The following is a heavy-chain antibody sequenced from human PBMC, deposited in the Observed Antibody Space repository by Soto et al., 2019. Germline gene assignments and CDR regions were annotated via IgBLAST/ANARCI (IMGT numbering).Heavy chain of an antibody. J-gene: IGHJ6*02. Sequence: EVQLVESGGGLVQPGVSLRLSCAASGFTFSTYSMNWVRQAPGKGLEWISYITKSSRTIYYADSVKGRFTISRDNAKNSLYLQMNSLTAEDTAAYYCTRDHGYGYGMDVWGQGTTVTVSS. V-gene: IGHV3-48*01. CDR1: GFTFSTYS. D-gene: IGHD5-12*01. CDR2: ITKSSRTI. CDR3: TRDHGYGYGMDV.